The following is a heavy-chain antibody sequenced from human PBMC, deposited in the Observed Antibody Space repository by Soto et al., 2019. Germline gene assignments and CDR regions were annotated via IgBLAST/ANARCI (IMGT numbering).Heavy chain of an antibody. D-gene: IGHD2-2*01. V-gene: IGHV4-34*01. CDR3: ARDRLGYCSSTSCYPNYYYYGMDV. CDR2: INHSGST. J-gene: IGHJ6*02. Sequence: QVQLQQWGAGLLKPSETLSLTCAVYGGSFSGYYWSWIRQPPGKGLEWIGEINHSGSTNYNPSLKSRVTISVDTSKNQFSLKLSSVTAADTAVYYCARDRLGYCSSTSCYPNYYYYGMDVWGQGTTVTVSS. CDR1: GGSFSGYY.